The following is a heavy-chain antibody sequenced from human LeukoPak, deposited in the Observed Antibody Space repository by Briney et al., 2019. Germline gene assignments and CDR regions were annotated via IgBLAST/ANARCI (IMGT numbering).Heavy chain of an antibody. CDR2: MNPNGETT. Sequence: GASVKVSCKASGDTLCNYDINWVRQAPGQGLEWVGWMNPNGETTGYAPKFQGRVAMSRNTSRNTVYMELSSLRSEDTAVYYCAASAQGAFDYWGQGTLVTVSS. J-gene: IGHJ4*02. D-gene: IGHD2-21*01. CDR1: GDTLCNYD. V-gene: IGHV1-8*02. CDR3: AASAQGAFDY.